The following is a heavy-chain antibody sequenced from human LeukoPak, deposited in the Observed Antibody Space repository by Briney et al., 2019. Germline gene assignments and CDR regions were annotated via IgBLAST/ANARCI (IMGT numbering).Heavy chain of an antibody. V-gene: IGHV5-51*01. CDR2: IYPGDSDT. Sequence: GESLKISCKGSGYSFTSYWIGWVRQMPGKGLEWMGIIYPGDSDTRYSPSFQGQVTISADKSISTAYLQWSSLKASDTAMYYCARNSVIPRRLTTVNAGMDVWGQGTTVTVSS. D-gene: IGHD4-11*01. CDR3: ARNSVIPRRLTTVNAGMDV. J-gene: IGHJ6*02. CDR1: GYSFTSYW.